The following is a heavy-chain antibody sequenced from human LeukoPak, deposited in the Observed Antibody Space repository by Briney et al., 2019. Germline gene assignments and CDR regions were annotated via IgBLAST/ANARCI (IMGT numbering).Heavy chain of an antibody. CDR3: AKDLILYRDY. Sequence: GGSLRLSCVASGFTFSSYGMNWVRQSPGKGLEWVSYISSSGNIIYYADSVKGRFTISRDNSKNTLYLQMNSLRAEDTAVYYCAKDLILYRDYWGQGTLVTVSS. D-gene: IGHD3-16*01. CDR1: GFTFSSYG. CDR2: ISSSGNII. V-gene: IGHV3-48*01. J-gene: IGHJ4*02.